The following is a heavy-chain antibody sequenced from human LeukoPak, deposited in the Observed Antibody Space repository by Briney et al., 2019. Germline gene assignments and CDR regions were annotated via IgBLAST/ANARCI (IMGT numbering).Heavy chain of an antibody. D-gene: IGHD3-10*01. CDR1: AFTFNSNY. CDR3: AKGIFMDRGVRHLDY. V-gene: IGHV3-23*01. Sequence: GSLRLSCAASAFTFNSNYMSWVRQAPGKGLEWISAINNTGDRTYYAKSVRGRSTISRDNSNNALFLQMNSLRAEDTAVYYCAKGIFMDRGVRHLDYWGQGTLVAVSS. CDR2: INNTGDRT. J-gene: IGHJ4*02.